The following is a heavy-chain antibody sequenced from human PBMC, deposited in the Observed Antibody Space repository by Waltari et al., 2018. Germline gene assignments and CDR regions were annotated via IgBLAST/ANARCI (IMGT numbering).Heavy chain of an antibody. D-gene: IGHD3-10*01. Sequence: QVQLVQSGAEVKKPGASVKVSCKASGYTFTGYYMHWVRQAPGQGLEWMGWINPNSGGTNYAQKFQGRVTMTRDTSISTAYRELSRLRSDDTAVYYCARDPNYYGSGSPGEGAFDIWGQGTMVTVSS. CDR1: GYTFTGYY. V-gene: IGHV1-2*02. CDR3: ARDPNYYGSGSPGEGAFDI. CDR2: INPNSGGT. J-gene: IGHJ3*02.